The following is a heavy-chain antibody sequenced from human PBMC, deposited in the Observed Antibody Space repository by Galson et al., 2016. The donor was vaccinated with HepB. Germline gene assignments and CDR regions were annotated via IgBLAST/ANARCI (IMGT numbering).Heavy chain of an antibody. D-gene: IGHD3-3*01. CDR3: AKGDDFWSGYYGGL. J-gene: IGHJ4*02. CDR1: GFTFSNYA. Sequence: SLRLSCAASGFTFSNYAMSWVRQAPGKGLEWVSGISGTGGTTYYADSVKGRFTISRDNSTNTLYLRMNSLRAEDTAVYYRAKGDDFWSGYYGGLWGQGTLVTVSS. V-gene: IGHV3-23*01. CDR2: ISGTGGTT.